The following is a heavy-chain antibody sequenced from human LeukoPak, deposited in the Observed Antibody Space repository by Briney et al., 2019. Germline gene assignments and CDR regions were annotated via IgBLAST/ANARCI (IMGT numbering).Heavy chain of an antibody. D-gene: IGHD3-10*01. CDR2: IKEDGSES. V-gene: IGHV3-7*01. CDR3: ARDRYFGA. Sequence: GGSLRLSCTASGFTFSSYWMSWVRQAPGKGLEWVANIKEDGSESHYVGSVKGRFTISRDNAKKSLYLQMNSLRVEDTAVYFCARDRYFGAWGQGTLITVSS. CDR1: GFTFSSYW. J-gene: IGHJ1*01.